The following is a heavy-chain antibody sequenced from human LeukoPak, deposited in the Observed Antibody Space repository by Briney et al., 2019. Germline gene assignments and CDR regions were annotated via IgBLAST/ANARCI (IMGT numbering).Heavy chain of an antibody. CDR2: IKSDGSST. J-gene: IGHJ4*02. CDR1: GFTFSSYW. V-gene: IGHV3-74*01. D-gene: IGHD5-12*01. Sequence: GGSLRRSCAASGFTFSSYWMHWVRQAPGKGLVWVSYIKSDGSSTNYADSVKGRFTISRDNAKNTLYLQMNSLRAEDTAVYYCARDRGYTQDYWGQGTLVTVSS. CDR3: ARDRGYTQDY.